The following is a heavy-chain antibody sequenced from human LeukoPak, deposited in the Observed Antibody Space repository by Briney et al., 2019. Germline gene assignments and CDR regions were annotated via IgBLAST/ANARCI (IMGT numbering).Heavy chain of an antibody. Sequence: GGSLRLSCAASGFTVSSNYMSWVRQAPGKGLEWVSVIYSGGSTYYADSVKGRFTISRDNSKNTLYLQMNSLRAEDTAVYYCAKNSGYSGSHYANYWGQGTLVTVSS. CDR2: IYSGGST. J-gene: IGHJ4*02. V-gene: IGHV3-53*01. CDR1: GFTVSSNY. CDR3: AKNSGYSGSHYANY. D-gene: IGHD1-26*01.